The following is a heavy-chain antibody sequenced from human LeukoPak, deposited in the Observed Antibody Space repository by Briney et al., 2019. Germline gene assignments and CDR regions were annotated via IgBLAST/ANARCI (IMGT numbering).Heavy chain of an antibody. Sequence: GESLKISCKGSGYSFTSYWIGWVRQMPGKGLEWMGIIYPGDSDTRYSPSFQGQVTISADKSISTAYLQWSSLKASDTAMYYCARVLWFGEFRSKAKTLGYYFDYWGQGTLVTVSS. CDR3: ARVLWFGEFRSKAKTLGYYFDY. CDR2: IYPGDSDT. V-gene: IGHV5-51*01. J-gene: IGHJ4*02. CDR1: GYSFTSYW. D-gene: IGHD3-10*01.